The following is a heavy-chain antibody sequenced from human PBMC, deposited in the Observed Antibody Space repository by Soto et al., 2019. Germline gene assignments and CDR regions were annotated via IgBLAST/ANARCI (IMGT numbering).Heavy chain of an antibody. CDR1: GFTFSAYD. Sequence: GGSLRLSCAASGFTFSAYDMHWVRQTPGKCLEWVSVIGIAGDPYYPGSVKGRFTISRENAKNSLYLQMNSLRAGDTAVYYCARGDGDYDLWSGKGYGMDVWGQGXTVTVYS. D-gene: IGHD3-3*01. CDR3: ARGDGDYDLWSGKGYGMDV. J-gene: IGHJ6*02. CDR2: IGIAGDP. V-gene: IGHV3-13*05.